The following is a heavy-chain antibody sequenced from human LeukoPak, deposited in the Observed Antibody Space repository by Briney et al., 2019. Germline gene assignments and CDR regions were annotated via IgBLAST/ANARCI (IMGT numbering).Heavy chain of an antibody. V-gene: IGHV3-66*01. CDR2: IYSGGST. Sequence: GGSLRLSCAASGFTVSGNFMSWVRQAPGKGLEWVSVIYSGGSTYYADSVKGRFTISRDNSKNTLYLQMNSLRAEDTAVYYCARDTAVAMSFDIWGQGTMVTVSS. J-gene: IGHJ3*02. D-gene: IGHD6-19*01. CDR1: GFTVSGNF. CDR3: ARDTAVAMSFDI.